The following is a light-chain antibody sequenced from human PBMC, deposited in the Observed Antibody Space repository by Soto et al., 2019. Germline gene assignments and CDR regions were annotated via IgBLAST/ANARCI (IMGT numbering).Light chain of an antibody. J-gene: IGKJ1*01. Sequence: IQMTESRSTLSAFIGARDYITCRASQSLDNCLAWYQQKPGEAPKLLIYDASALPRGVPSRFSGSGSGTKFTLTSASLQPDEFATYYCQQYETFSGTFGPGTKVDIK. CDR1: QSLDNC. V-gene: IGKV1-5*01. CDR2: DAS. CDR3: QQYETFSGT.